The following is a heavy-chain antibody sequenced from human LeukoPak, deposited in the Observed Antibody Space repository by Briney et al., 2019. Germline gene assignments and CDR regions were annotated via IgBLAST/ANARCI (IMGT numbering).Heavy chain of an antibody. CDR2: IYTSGST. V-gene: IGHV4-4*07. Sequence: SETLSLTCTVSGGSISSYYWSWIRQPAGKGLEWIGRIYTSGSTNYNPSLKSRVTMSVDTSKNQFSLKLSSVTAADTAVYYCARVAVRGVLRAFDIWGQGPMVTVSS. D-gene: IGHD3-10*01. CDR1: GGSISSYY. CDR3: ARVAVRGVLRAFDI. J-gene: IGHJ3*02.